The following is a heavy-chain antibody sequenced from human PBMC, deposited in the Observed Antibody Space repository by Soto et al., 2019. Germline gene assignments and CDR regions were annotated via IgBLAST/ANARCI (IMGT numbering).Heavy chain of an antibody. D-gene: IGHD3-3*01. CDR1: GGTLSSYA. CDR3: ASPRSSYYFYWYFDL. V-gene: IGHV1-69*13. CDR2: IIPILNTS. Sequence: ASVKVSCKASGGTLSSYAISWVRQAPGQGLEWVGGIIPILNTSNSAQKLRGRVSITADESTSTAYMELSSLRSEDTAVYYCASPRSSYYFYWYFDLWGRGTLVTVSS. J-gene: IGHJ2*01.